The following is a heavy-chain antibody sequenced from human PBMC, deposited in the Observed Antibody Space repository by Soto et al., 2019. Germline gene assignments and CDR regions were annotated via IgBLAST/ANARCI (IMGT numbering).Heavy chain of an antibody. CDR2: FIAMLGTP. Sequence: QVQLVQSGAEVKKPGSSVKVSCKASGGTFGSHGVAWVRQAPGQGLEWMGGFIAMLGTPTYAKKVQGRATINPDESLTSSDLELRSLRSEGTAVYFCARGAMAKFDSWGQGTVVTVSS. J-gene: IGHJ4*02. D-gene: IGHD5-18*01. CDR3: ARGAMAKFDS. V-gene: IGHV1-69*01. CDR1: GGTFGSHG.